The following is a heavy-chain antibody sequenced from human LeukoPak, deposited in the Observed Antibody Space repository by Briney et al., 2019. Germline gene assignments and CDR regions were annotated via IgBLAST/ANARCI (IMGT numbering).Heavy chain of an antibody. CDR2: ISYDGDDQ. CDR1: TFSFSDYP. Sequence: GGSLRLSCAASTFSFSDYPLHWVRQAPGKGLEWAAVISYDGDDQYYAHSVKGRFTISRDNSKNTLYLQMDSLISDDTAVYYCARAYHEDYYFDFWGQGTLVIVSS. D-gene: IGHD1-14*01. J-gene: IGHJ4*02. V-gene: IGHV3-30*08. CDR3: ARAYHEDYYFDF.